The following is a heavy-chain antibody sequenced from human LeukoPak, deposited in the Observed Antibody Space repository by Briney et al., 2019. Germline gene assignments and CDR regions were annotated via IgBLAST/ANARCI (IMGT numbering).Heavy chain of an antibody. Sequence: GGSLRLSCAASGFTFDDYAMHWVRQAPGKGLEWVSGISWNSGSIGYADSVKGRFTISRDNAENSLYLQMNSLRAEDTALYYCAKSKVALLVRGVAFDPWGQGTLVTVSS. CDR3: AKSKVALLVRGVAFDP. CDR1: GFTFDDYA. J-gene: IGHJ5*02. D-gene: IGHD3-10*01. CDR2: ISWNSGSI. V-gene: IGHV3-9*01.